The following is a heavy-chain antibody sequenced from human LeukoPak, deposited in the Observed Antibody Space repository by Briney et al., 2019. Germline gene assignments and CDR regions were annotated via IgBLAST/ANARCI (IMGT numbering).Heavy chain of an antibody. V-gene: IGHV4-61*02. CDR1: GNSISSGDYY. CDR2: IYTSGST. Sequence: SETLSLTCTVSGNSISSGDYYWSWIRQPAGKGLEWIGRIYTSGSTTYNPSLKSRVTISVDTSKNQFSLKLSSVTAADTAVYYCARGGTVTTLFDYWGQGTLVTVSS. D-gene: IGHD4-17*01. J-gene: IGHJ4*02. CDR3: ARGGTVTTLFDY.